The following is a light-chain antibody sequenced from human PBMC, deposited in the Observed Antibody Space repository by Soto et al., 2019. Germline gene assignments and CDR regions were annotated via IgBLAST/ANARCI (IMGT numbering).Light chain of an antibody. CDR3: QQYNSFGT. V-gene: IGKV1-5*03. CDR2: KAS. Sequence: DIQMTQSPSTLSASLGDRVTITCRASQSISSWFAWYQQKPGKAPKLLIYKASSLESGVPSRFSGSGSGTEFTLTISSLQPDDSATYYCQQYNSFGTFGQGTKVDIK. J-gene: IGKJ1*01. CDR1: QSISSW.